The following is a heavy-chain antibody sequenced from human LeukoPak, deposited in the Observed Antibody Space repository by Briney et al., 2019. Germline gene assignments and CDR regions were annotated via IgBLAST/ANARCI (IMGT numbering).Heavy chain of an antibody. D-gene: IGHD2/OR15-2a*01. J-gene: IGHJ4*02. CDR1: GNYW. V-gene: IGHV3-74*01. CDR2: INSDGSWT. Sequence: GGSLRLSCAASGNYWMHWVRQAPGKGLVWVSHINSDGSWTSYADSVKGRFTISKDNAKNTVYLQMNSLRVEDTAVYYCVSFYETYWGRGTLVTVSS. CDR3: VSFYETY.